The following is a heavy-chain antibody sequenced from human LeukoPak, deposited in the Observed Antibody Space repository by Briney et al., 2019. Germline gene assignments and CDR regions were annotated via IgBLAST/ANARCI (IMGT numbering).Heavy chain of an antibody. CDR2: IWYDGSNK. CDR1: GFTFSSYG. CDR3: AKDTAAAGKGDFDY. V-gene: IGHV3-33*06. J-gene: IGHJ4*02. D-gene: IGHD6-13*01. Sequence: PGGSLRLSCAASGFTFSSYGMHWARQAPGKGLEWVAVIWYDGSNKYYADSVKGRFTISRDNSKNTLYLQMNSLRAEDTAVYYCAKDTAAAGKGDFDYWGQGTLVTVSS.